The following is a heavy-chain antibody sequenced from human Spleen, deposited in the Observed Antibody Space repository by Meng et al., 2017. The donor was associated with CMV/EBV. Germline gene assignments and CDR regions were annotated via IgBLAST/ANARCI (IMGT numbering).Heavy chain of an antibody. CDR2: FDPEDGET. CDR3: ARLLDMDPQGDY. CDR1: GYTLNELS. V-gene: IGHV1-24*01. Sequence: VQLGQLGAEVKKPGASVKCSCKASGYTLNELSMHWVRQAPGKGLEWMGGFDPEDGETIYAQKFQGRVTMTEDTSTDTAYMELSSLRSEDTAVYYCARLLDMDPQGDYWGQGTLVTVSS. J-gene: IGHJ4*02. D-gene: IGHD3/OR15-3a*01.